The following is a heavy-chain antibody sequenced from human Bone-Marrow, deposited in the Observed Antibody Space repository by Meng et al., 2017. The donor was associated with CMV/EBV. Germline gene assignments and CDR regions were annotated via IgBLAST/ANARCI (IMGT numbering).Heavy chain of an antibody. CDR2: IYYSGST. J-gene: IGHJ4*02. Sequence: LRLSCTVTGGSISSYYWSWIRQPPGKGLEWIGYIYYSGSTNYNPSLKSRVTISVDTSKNQFSLKLSSVTAADTAVYYCAREEMATRGVVFDYWGQGTLVTVSS. V-gene: IGHV4-59*01. CDR3: AREEMATRGVVFDY. CDR1: GGSISSYY. D-gene: IGHD5-24*01.